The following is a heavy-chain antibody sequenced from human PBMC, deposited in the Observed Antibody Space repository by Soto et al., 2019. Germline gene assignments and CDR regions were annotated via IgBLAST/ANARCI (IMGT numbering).Heavy chain of an antibody. CDR1: GSTFSSYA. CDR3: ARMDFWSGYSPPNWFDP. J-gene: IGHJ5*02. V-gene: IGHV1-69*13. CDR2: IIPIFGTA. Sequence: GASVKVSCKASGSTFSSYAISWVRQAPGQGLEWMGGIIPIFGTANYAQKFQGRVTITADESTSTAYMELSSLRSEDTAVYYCARMDFWSGYSPPNWFDPWGQGTLVTVCS. D-gene: IGHD3-3*01.